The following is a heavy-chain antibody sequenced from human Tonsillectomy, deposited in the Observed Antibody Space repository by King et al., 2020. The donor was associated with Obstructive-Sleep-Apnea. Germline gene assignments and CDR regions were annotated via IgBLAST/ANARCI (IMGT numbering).Heavy chain of an antibody. D-gene: IGHD3-16*02. Sequence: QLQESGPGLVKPSETLSLTCTVSGSSISSGYYWGWIRQPPGKGLEWIGSIYHSGSTYYNPSLKSRVTISVDTSKNQFSLKLSSVTAADTAVYYCARDLDTFGGVIDNWGQGTLVTVSS. V-gene: IGHV4-38-2*02. J-gene: IGHJ4*02. CDR2: IYHSGST. CDR3: ARDLDTFGGVIDN. CDR1: GSSISSGYY.